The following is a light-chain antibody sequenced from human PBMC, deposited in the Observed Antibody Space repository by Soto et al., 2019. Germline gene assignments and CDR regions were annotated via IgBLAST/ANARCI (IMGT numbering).Light chain of an antibody. CDR2: GNN. CDR3: QSYDSSLISYV. J-gene: IGLJ1*01. Sequence: QSVLTQPPSVSGAPGQRVTISCTGSSSNIGAGYDVHWYQKLPGTAPKLLIYGNNNRPSGVPDRFSGYKSGTSASLANTGLQAEDEADYYCQSYDSSLISYVFGTGTKLTVL. V-gene: IGLV1-40*01. CDR1: SSNIGAGYD.